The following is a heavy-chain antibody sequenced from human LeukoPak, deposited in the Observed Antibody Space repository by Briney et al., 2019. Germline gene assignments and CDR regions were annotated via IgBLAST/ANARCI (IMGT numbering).Heavy chain of an antibody. Sequence: NAGGSLRLSCAASGFTFSNAWMSWVRQAPGKGLEWVGRIKSKTDDGTTDYAAPVKGRFTISRDDSKNTLYLQMNSLKTEDTAVYYCTTVFRIQLWSPDWGQGTLVTVSS. CDR2: IKSKTDDGTT. CDR1: GFTFSNAW. D-gene: IGHD5-18*01. CDR3: TTVFRIQLWSPD. V-gene: IGHV3-15*01. J-gene: IGHJ4*02.